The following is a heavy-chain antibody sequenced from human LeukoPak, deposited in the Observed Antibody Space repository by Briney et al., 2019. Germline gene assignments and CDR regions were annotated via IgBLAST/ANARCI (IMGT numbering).Heavy chain of an antibody. J-gene: IGHJ5*02. V-gene: IGHV1-69*13. CDR1: GGTFSSYA. CDR3: ARVRYSSSSRGWSDP. CDR2: IIPIFGTA. Sequence: SVKVSCKASGGTFSSYAISWVRQAPGQGLEWMGGIIPIFGTANYAQKFQGRVTITADESTSTAYMELSSLRSEDTAVYYCARVRYSSSSRGWSDPWGQGTLVTVSS. D-gene: IGHD6-6*01.